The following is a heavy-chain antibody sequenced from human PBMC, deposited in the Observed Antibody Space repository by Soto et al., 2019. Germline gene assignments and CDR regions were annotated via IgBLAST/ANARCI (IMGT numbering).Heavy chain of an antibody. J-gene: IGHJ5*02. CDR3: ARGDFWSGYYSGDL. V-gene: IGHV1-69*13. D-gene: IGHD3-3*01. CDR2: IITMFRTP. Sequence: GASVKVSCKASGGTLTSYGISWVQQAPGQGLEWMGGIITMFRTPNYAQNVQGRVTITVDEATSTAYLEMSSLISEDTAIYYCARGDFWSGYYSGDLWGQGTMVTASS. CDR1: GGTLTSYG.